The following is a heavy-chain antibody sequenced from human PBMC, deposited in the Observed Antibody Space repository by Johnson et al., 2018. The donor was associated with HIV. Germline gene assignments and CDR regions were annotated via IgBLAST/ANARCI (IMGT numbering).Heavy chain of an antibody. CDR1: GFTFSDYY. CDR3: ARDPGALSSSI. V-gene: IGHV3-11*04. J-gene: IGHJ3*02. D-gene: IGHD6-6*01. CDR2: ISGSSSII. Sequence: QVQLVESGGGLVKPGGYLRLSCATSGFTFSDYYINWIRQAPGKGLEWVSYISGSSSIIYYADSVKGRFTISRDYAKKSVYLQMNSLRVEDTAVYYCARDPGALSSSIWGQGTMVTVSS.